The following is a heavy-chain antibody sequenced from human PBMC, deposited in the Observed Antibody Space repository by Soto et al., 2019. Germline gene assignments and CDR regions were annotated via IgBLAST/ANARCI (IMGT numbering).Heavy chain of an antibody. CDR2: ISGSGGST. J-gene: IGHJ5*02. V-gene: IGHV3-23*01. D-gene: IGHD2-2*01. CDR3: APRGTRYCSSTSCSWFDP. CDR1: GFTFSSYA. Sequence: PGGSLRLSCAASGFTFSSYAMSWVRQAPGKGLEWVSAISGSGGSTYYADSVKGRFTISRDNSKNTLYLQMNSLRAEDTAVYYCAPRGTRYCSSTSCSWFDPSGQGTLVTVSS.